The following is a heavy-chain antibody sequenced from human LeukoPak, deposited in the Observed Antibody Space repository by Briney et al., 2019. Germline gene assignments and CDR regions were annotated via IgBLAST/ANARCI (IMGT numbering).Heavy chain of an antibody. CDR3: ARAPRRDYPFDY. CDR2: INHSGST. J-gene: IGHJ4*02. V-gene: IGHV4-34*01. Sequence: PSETLSLTCAVYGGSLSGYYWSWIRHPPGKGLEWIGEINHSGSTTYNPSLKSRVTISVDTSQNQFSLKLRSVTAADPAVYYCARAPRRDYPFDYWGQGTLVTVSS. CDR1: GGSLSGYY. D-gene: IGHD4/OR15-4a*01.